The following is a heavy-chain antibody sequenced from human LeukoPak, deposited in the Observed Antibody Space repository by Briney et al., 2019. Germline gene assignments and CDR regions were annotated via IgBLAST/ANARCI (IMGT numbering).Heavy chain of an antibody. CDR1: GFTFSSYS. Sequence: PGGSLRLSCAASGFTFSSYSMNWVRQAPGKGLEWVSSISSSSSYIYYADSVKGRFTISRDNAKNSLYLQMNSLRAEDTAVYYCAKDPQRSSGYYYEVDYWGQGTLVTVSS. J-gene: IGHJ4*02. CDR3: AKDPQRSSGYYYEVDY. V-gene: IGHV3-21*04. D-gene: IGHD3-22*01. CDR2: ISSSSSYI.